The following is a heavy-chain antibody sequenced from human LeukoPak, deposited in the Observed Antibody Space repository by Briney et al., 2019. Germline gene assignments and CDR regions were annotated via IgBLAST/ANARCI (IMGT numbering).Heavy chain of an antibody. CDR1: GFTFSDYF. Sequence: KAGGSLRLSCAASGFTFSDYFMSWIRQAPGKGLEWVSYISSSGSTIYYADSVKGRFTISRDNAKNSLYLQMNSLRAEDTAVYYCARGEDTAMNPKSGEFDYWGQGTLVTVSS. V-gene: IGHV3-11*01. CDR3: ARGEDTAMNPKSGEFDY. J-gene: IGHJ4*02. D-gene: IGHD5-18*01. CDR2: ISSSGSTI.